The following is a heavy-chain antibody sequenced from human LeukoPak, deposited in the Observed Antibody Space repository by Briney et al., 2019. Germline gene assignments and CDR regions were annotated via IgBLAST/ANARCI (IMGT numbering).Heavy chain of an antibody. J-gene: IGHJ4*02. CDR2: ISGSGGST. CDR3: AKDRSLYGDPDY. V-gene: IGHV3-23*01. D-gene: IGHD4-17*01. Sequence: GGSLRLSCAASGPTFSSYAMSWVRQAPGKGLEWVSAISGSGGSTYYADSVKGRFTISRDNSKNTLYLQMNSLRAEGTAVYYCAKDRSLYGDPDYWGQGTLVTVSS. CDR1: GPTFSSYA.